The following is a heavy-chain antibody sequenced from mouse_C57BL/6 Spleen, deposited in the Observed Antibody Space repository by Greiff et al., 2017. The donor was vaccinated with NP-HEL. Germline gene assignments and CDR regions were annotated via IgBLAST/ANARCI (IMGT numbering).Heavy chain of an antibody. V-gene: IGHV14-4*01. Sequence: EVQLQQSGAELVRPGASVKLSCTASGFNIKDDYMHWVKQRPEQGLEWIGWIDPENGDTEYASKFQGKATITADTSSNTAYLQLSSLTSEDTAVYYCTTAPLGRKFAYWGQGTLVTVSA. J-gene: IGHJ3*01. CDR2: IDPENGDT. CDR1: GFNIKDDY. CDR3: TTAPLGRKFAY. D-gene: IGHD4-1*01.